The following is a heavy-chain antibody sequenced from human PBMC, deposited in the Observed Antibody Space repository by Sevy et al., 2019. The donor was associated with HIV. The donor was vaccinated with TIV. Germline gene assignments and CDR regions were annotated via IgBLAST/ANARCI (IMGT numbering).Heavy chain of an antibody. J-gene: IGHJ4*02. CDR3: ARLFSCGGDCYYLDY. Sequence: GGSLRLSCAGSGFTFSSYDMHWVRQAPGKGLEWVAVTSHDGKYNNDANSVKVRFTISRDNFKNTPNLQMNSLRAEDRAVYFCARLFSCGGDCYYLDYWGQGALVTVSS. CDR2: TSHDGKYN. D-gene: IGHD2-21*02. CDR1: GFTFSSYD. V-gene: IGHV3-30*04.